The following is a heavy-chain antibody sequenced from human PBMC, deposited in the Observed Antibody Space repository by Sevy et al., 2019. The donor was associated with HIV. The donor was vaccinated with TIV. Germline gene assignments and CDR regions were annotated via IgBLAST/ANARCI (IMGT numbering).Heavy chain of an antibody. CDR3: XXXXXXXXXGYYFDY. CDR1: GFTFDDYA. Sequence: GGSLRLSCAASGFTFDDYAMHWVRQAPGKGLEWVSLISWDGGSTYYADSVKGRFTISRDNSKNSLYLQMNSLRAEDXXXXXXXXXXXXXXXGYYFDYWGQGTLVTVSS. CDR2: ISWDGGST. V-gene: IGHV3-43D*03. J-gene: IGHJ4*02.